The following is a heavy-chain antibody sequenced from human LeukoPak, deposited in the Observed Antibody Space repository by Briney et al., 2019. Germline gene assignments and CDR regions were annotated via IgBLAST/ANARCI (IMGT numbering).Heavy chain of an antibody. J-gene: IGHJ5*02. CDR3: AKDGSGGGWKWFDP. D-gene: IGHD2-15*01. CDR2: IWYDGSNK. Sequence: PGGSLRLSCAASGFTFSSYGFHWVRQAPGKGLEWVAVIWYDGSNKYYADSVKGRFTISRDNSKNTLYLQMNSLRAEDTAVYYCAKDGSGGGWKWFDPWGQGTQVTVSS. V-gene: IGHV3-33*06. CDR1: GFTFSSYG.